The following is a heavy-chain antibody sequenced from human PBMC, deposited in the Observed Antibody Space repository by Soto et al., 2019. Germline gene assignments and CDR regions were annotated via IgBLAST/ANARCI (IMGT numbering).Heavy chain of an antibody. V-gene: IGHV4-59*08. CDR3: AIHVQITIFGVVPRSSNNWFDP. CDR2: IYYSGST. D-gene: IGHD3-3*01. CDR1: GGSISSYY. Sequence: SETLSLTCTVSGGSISSYYWSWIRQPPGKGLEWIGYIYYSGSTNYNPSLKSRVTISVDTSKNQFSLKLSSVTAADTAVYYCAIHVQITIFGVVPRSSNNWFDPWGQGTLVTVSS. J-gene: IGHJ5*02.